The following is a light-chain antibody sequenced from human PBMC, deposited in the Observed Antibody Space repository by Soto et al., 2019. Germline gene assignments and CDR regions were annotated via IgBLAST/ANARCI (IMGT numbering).Light chain of an antibody. V-gene: IGKV3-15*01. Sequence: EIVMTQSPATLSVSPGERATLSCRASQSVNRNLAWYQQKPGQTPRLLIYDASSRATGIPARFSGSGSGTDFTLTISSRQSEDFAVYYCQQYNNWPLTFGGGTNVEIK. J-gene: IGKJ4*01. CDR2: DAS. CDR1: QSVNRN. CDR3: QQYNNWPLT.